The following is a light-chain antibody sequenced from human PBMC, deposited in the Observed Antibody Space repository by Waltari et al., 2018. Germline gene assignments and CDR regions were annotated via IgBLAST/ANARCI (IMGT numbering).Light chain of an antibody. CDR2: WAS. J-gene: IGKJ1*01. CDR1: QSVLYSSNNKNY. Sequence: DIVMTQSPDSLAVSLGERATINCKSSQSVLYSSNNKNYLAWYQQKPGQLPKLLIYWASTRESGCPDRFSGSGSGTDFTLTISSLQAEDVAVYYCQQYYSTPGTFGQGTKVEIK. CDR3: QQYYSTPGT. V-gene: IGKV4-1*01.